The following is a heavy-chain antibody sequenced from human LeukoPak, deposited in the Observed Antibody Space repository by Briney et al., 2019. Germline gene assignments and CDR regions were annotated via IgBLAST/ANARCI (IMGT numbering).Heavy chain of an antibody. CDR2: ISSSGSTI. Sequence: GGSLRLSCAASGFTFSSYEMNWVRQAPGKGLEWVSYISSSGSTIYYVDSVKGRFTISRDNAKNSLFLQMNSLRAEGTAIYYCAREPYDFWSAASVPGSYYMDVWGKGTTVTVSS. V-gene: IGHV3-48*03. CDR1: GFTFSSYE. J-gene: IGHJ6*03. CDR3: AREPYDFWSAASVPGSYYMDV. D-gene: IGHD3-3*01.